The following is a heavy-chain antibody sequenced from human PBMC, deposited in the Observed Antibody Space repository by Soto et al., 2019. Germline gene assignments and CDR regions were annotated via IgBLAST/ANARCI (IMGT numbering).Heavy chain of an antibody. Sequence: QVQLQESGPGLEKPSGTLSLTCAVSGGSISNNRWWTWVRQAPGKGLEWIGEIHDRGSTNYNLSLKSRATVSIDRSKNQFSLEMRAVTAADTAVYSCAGQWAAGYGAFDPWGQGTLVTVSS. V-gene: IGHV4-4*02. D-gene: IGHD3-9*01. J-gene: IGHJ5*02. CDR1: GGSISNNRW. CDR2: IHDRGST. CDR3: AGQWAAGYGAFDP.